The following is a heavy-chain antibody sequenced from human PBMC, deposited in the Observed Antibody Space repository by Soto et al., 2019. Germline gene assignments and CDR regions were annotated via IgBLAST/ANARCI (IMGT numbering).Heavy chain of an antibody. CDR2: ISYDGSNK. D-gene: IGHD3-22*01. CDR3: ARDLDPGDSSGTVDY. V-gene: IGHV3-30-3*01. Sequence: GGSLRLSCAASGFTFSSYAMHWVRQAPGKGLEWVAVISYDGSNKYYADSVKSRFTISRDNSKNTLYLQMNSLRAEDTAVYYCARDLDPGDSSGTVDYWGQGTLVTVSS. CDR1: GFTFSSYA. J-gene: IGHJ4*02.